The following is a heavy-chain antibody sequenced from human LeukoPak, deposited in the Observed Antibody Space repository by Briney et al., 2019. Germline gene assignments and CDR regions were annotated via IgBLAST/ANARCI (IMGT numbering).Heavy chain of an antibody. CDR3: AKAPNYCSGGSCYSGFDY. J-gene: IGHJ4*02. CDR1: GFTFSSYG. CDR2: ISYVGSNK. Sequence: GGSLRLSCAASGFTFSSYGMHWVRQAPGKGLEWVAVISYVGSNKYYADSVKGRFTISRDNSKNTLYLQMNSLRAEDTAVYYCAKAPNYCSGGSCYSGFDYWGQGTLVTVSS. V-gene: IGHV3-30*18. D-gene: IGHD2-15*01.